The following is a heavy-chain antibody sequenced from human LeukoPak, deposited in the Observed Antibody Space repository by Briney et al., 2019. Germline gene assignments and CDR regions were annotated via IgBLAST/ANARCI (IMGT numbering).Heavy chain of an antibody. CDR2: ISSSSSYI. CDR3: ARDLSDYYDSRGFDY. V-gene: IGHV3-21*01. Sequence: GGSLRLSCAASGFTFSSYSMNWVRQAPGKGLEWVSSISSSSSYIYYADSVKGRFTISRDNAKNSLYLQMNSLRAEDTAVYYCARDLSDYYDSRGFDYWGQGTLVTVSS. CDR1: GFTFSSYS. D-gene: IGHD3-22*01. J-gene: IGHJ4*02.